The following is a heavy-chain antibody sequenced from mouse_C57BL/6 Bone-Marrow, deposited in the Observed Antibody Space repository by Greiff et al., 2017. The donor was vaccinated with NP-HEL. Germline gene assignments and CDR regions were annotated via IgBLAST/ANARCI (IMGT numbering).Heavy chain of an antibody. D-gene: IGHD2-1*01. Sequence: DVKLVESGPGMVKPSQSLSLTCTVTGYSITSGYDWHWIRHFPGNKLEWMGYISYSGSTNYNPSLKSRISITHDTSKNHFFLKLNSVTTEDTATYYCARDGNYAWFAYWGQGTLVTVSA. J-gene: IGHJ3*01. CDR1: GYSITSGYD. CDR2: ISYSGST. CDR3: ARDGNYAWFAY. V-gene: IGHV3-1*01.